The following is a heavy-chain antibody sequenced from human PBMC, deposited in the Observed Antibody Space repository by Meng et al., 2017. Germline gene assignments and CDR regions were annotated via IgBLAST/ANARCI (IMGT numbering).Heavy chain of an antibody. CDR3: ARACSPPSSSSSFHDY. D-gene: IGHD6-6*01. CDR1: GYTSTSYA. J-gene: IGHJ4*02. Sequence: QVRVVQFVLVLKKPGASGKVSCKASGYTSTSYAINWVRQAPGQGLAWMGWINTNTGNPTYAQGFTGRFVFSLDTSVSTAYLQISSLKAEDTAVYYCARACSPPSSSSSFHDYWGQGTLVTVSS. CDR2: INTNTGNP. V-gene: IGHV7-4-1*02.